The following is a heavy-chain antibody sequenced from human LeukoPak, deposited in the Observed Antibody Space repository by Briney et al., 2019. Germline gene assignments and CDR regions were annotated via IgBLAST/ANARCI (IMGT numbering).Heavy chain of an antibody. V-gene: IGHV3-21*01. Sequence: GGSLRLSCAASGFTFSSYAMSWVRQAPGKGLEWVSSISSSSSYIYYADTVKGRFTISRDNAKNSLYLQMNSLRAEDTAVYYCARDLTVVTAIRGYGMDVWGQGTTVTVSS. CDR3: ARDLTVVTAIRGYGMDV. J-gene: IGHJ6*02. D-gene: IGHD2-21*02. CDR2: ISSSSSYI. CDR1: GFTFSSYA.